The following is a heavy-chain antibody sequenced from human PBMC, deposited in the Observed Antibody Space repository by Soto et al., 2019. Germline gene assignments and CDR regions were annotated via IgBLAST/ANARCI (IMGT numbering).Heavy chain of an antibody. CDR3: ARRGWFLEWLKRYYYYYMDV. Sequence: ASVKVSCKASGYTFTSYYMHWVRQAPGQGLEWMGIINPSGGSTSYAQKFQGRVTMTRDTSTSTVYMELSSLRSEDTAVYYCARRGWFLEWLKRYYYYYMDVWGKGTTVTVSS. J-gene: IGHJ6*03. V-gene: IGHV1-46*01. D-gene: IGHD3-3*01. CDR2: INPSGGST. CDR1: GYTFTSYY.